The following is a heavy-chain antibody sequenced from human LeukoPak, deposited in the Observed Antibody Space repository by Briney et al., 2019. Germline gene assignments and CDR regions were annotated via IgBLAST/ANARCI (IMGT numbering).Heavy chain of an antibody. J-gene: IGHJ3*02. CDR3: ARQGRIVVVTTTHDAFDI. CDR2: IYPGDSDA. Sequence: GESLKISCTGFGYSFTTYWIGWVRQMPGKGLEWMGIIYPGDSDARYSPSFQGQVTISVDKSISTAYLQWSSLKASDTAMYYCARQGRIVVVTTTHDAFDIWGQGTMVPVSS. CDR1: GYSFTTYW. V-gene: IGHV5-51*01. D-gene: IGHD2-21*02.